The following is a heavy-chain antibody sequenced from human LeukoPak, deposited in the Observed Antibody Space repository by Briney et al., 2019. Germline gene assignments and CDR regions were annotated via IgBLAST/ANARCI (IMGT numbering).Heavy chain of an antibody. CDR1: GGSISSYY. D-gene: IGHD6-6*01. J-gene: IGHJ4*02. CDR3: ARERTAARPDG. Sequence: SETLSLTCTVSGGSISSYYWSWIRQPPGKGLEWIGYIYYSGSTNYNPSLKSRVTISVDRSKNQFSLKLSSVTAADTAVYYCARERTAARPDGWGQGTLVTVSS. CDR2: IYYSGST. V-gene: IGHV4-59*12.